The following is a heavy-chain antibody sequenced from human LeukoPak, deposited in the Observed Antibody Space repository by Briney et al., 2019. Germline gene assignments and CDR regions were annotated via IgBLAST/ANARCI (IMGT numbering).Heavy chain of an antibody. D-gene: IGHD3-3*01. CDR3: AKAVKADFWSGYNGMDV. J-gene: IGHJ6*02. CDR1: GFTFDDYT. CDR2: ISWDGGST. Sequence: GGSLRLSCAASGFTFDDYTMHWVRHAPGKGLEWVSLISWDGGSTYYADSVKGRFTISRDNSKNSLYLQMNSLRTEDTALYYCAKAVKADFWSGYNGMDVWGQGTTVTVSS. V-gene: IGHV3-43*01.